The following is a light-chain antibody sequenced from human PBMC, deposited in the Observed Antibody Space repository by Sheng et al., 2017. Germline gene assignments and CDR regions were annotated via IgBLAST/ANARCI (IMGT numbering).Light chain of an antibody. CDR1: QSVRSTY. CDR2: GAS. V-gene: IGKV3-20*01. Sequence: ETVLTQSPGTLSLSPGERATLSCRTSQSVRSTYLAWYQQKPGQAPRLLIYGASSRATGIPDRFSGSGSGTDFTLTISSLEPEDFAVYYCHQYGSSPETFGQGTNVEIK. CDR3: HQYGSSPET. J-gene: IGKJ1*01.